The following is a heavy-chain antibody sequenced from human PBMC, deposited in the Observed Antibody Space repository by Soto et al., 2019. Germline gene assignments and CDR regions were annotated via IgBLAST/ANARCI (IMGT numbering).Heavy chain of an antibody. D-gene: IGHD5-12*01. CDR3: AKGDNLGPKTGYAFDP. J-gene: IGHJ5*02. CDR2: TYFRSKWYN. Sequence: SQTLSLTCAISGDSVSSNTASWNWIRQSPSRGIEWLGRTYFRSKWYNDYAVSVKSRIIINPDTSNTQFSLQLNSATPEDTAVYFCAKGDNLGPKTGYAFDPWGQGSMVTAPQ. CDR1: GDSVSSNTAS. V-gene: IGHV6-1*01.